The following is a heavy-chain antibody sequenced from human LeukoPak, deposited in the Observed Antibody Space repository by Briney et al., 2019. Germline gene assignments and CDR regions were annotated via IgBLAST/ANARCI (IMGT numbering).Heavy chain of an antibody. J-gene: IGHJ4*02. Sequence: SETLSLTCTVSGYSISSGYYWGWIRQPPGKGLEWIGYIYYSGSTNYNPSLKSRVTISVDTSKNQFSLKLSSVTAADTAVYYCARGSSLRDYWGQGTLVTVSS. CDR1: GYSISSGYY. D-gene: IGHD5/OR15-5a*01. V-gene: IGHV4-61*01. CDR3: ARGSSLRDY. CDR2: IYYSGST.